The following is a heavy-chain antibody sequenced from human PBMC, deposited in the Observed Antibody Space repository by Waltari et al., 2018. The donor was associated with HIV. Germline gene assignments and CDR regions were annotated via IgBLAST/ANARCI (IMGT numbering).Heavy chain of an antibody. Sequence: QAQLLQPGATLTKPGASVKISCKAYGYTCTPYAFIWVRQAPGQGLEWMGWIKTETGNPTYALGFTGRFVFSLDTSVSTAFLQINSLKADDTAVYYCARAPAGFNWGQGTLVTVSS. CDR3: ARAPAGFN. CDR1: GYTCTPYA. J-gene: IGHJ4*02. CDR2: IKTETGNP. V-gene: IGHV7-4-1*02.